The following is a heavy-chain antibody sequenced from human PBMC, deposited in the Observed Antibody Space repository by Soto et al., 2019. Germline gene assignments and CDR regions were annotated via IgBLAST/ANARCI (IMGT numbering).Heavy chain of an antibody. CDR2: ITSSSSRI. J-gene: IGHJ6*02. CDR3: AREVGRSYYGMDV. D-gene: IGHD1-26*01. Sequence: PXVSLRLSCAASGFTFNSYTMNWVRQAPGKGLEWVSSITSSSSRIYYADSVKGRFTISRDNDKNSLFLQMDSLRAEDTAVYYCAREVGRSYYGMDVWGQGTTVTVSS. V-gene: IGHV3-21*01. CDR1: GFTFNSYT.